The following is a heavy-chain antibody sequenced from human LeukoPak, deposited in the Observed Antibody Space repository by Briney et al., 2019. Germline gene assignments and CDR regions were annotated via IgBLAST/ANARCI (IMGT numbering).Heavy chain of an antibody. D-gene: IGHD2-15*01. Sequence: SETLSLTCTVSGGSISSGDYYRSWIRQPPGKGLEWIGYIYYSGSTYFNPSLKSRVTISVDTSKNQFSLKLSSVTAADTAVYYCASQVVVAARGGWFDPWGQGTLVTVSS. J-gene: IGHJ5*02. CDR2: IYYSGST. CDR3: ASQVVVAARGGWFDP. V-gene: IGHV4-30-4*01. CDR1: GGSISSGDYY.